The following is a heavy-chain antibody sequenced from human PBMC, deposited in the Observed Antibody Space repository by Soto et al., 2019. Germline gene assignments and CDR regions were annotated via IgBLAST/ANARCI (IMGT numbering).Heavy chain of an antibody. Sequence: GGSLRLSCTASGFTFGDYAVSWFRQAPGKGLEWVGFIRSKAYGGTTEYAASVKGRFTISRDDSKSIAYLQMNSLKTEDTAVYYCTRDPHLLRLGELSFNYWGQGTLVTVSS. CDR3: TRDPHLLRLGELSFNY. J-gene: IGHJ4*02. CDR2: IRSKAYGGTT. V-gene: IGHV3-49*03. D-gene: IGHD3-16*02. CDR1: GFTFGDYA.